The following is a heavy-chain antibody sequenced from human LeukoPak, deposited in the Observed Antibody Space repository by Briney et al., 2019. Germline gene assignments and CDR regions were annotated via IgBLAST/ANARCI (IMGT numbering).Heavy chain of an antibody. V-gene: IGHV3-74*01. CDR3: ARGGHASVDY. CDR2: IDSDGIT. Sequence: GGSLRLSCAASGFTFSNYWMHWVRQAPGKGLVWVSYIDSDGITRYADSVKGRFTISRDDAENTLSLQTNSLRAEDTAVYYCARGGHASVDYWGQGTLVTVSS. J-gene: IGHJ4*02. D-gene: IGHD3-10*01. CDR1: GFTFSNYW.